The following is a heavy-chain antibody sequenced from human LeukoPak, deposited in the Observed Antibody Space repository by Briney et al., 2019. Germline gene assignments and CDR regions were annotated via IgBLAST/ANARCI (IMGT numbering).Heavy chain of an antibody. CDR1: GFPFSSYW. V-gene: IGHV3-74*01. CDR3: ARVQYGNYGDYMDV. D-gene: IGHD4-17*01. J-gene: IGHJ6*03. Sequence: QAGGSLRLSCAASGFPFSSYWMHWVRQASGKGLVWASHISADGSDAIYADSVKGRFTISRDNAKNSLYLQMNSLRAEDTALYYCARVQYGNYGDYMDVWGKGTTVTVSS. CDR2: ISADGSDA.